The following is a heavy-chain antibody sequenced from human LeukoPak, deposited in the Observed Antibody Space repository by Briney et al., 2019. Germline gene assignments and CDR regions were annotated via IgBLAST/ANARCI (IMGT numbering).Heavy chain of an antibody. V-gene: IGHV1-69*13. CDR1: GGTFSSYA. Sequence: SVKVSCKASGGTFSSYAISWVRQAPGQGLEWMGGIIPIFGTANYAQKFQGRVTITADESTSTAYMELRSLRSDDTAVYYCARVGYSSGWGPYDYWGQGTLVTVSS. J-gene: IGHJ4*02. CDR3: ARVGYSSGWGPYDY. CDR2: IIPIFGTA. D-gene: IGHD6-19*01.